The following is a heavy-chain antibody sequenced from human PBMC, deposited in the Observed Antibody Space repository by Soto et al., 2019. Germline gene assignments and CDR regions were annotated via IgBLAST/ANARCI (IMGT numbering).Heavy chain of an antibody. V-gene: IGHV4-4*02. CDR1: SGSISSSNW. CDR3: ARLSPRGDGSGSYYPYWYFDL. J-gene: IGHJ2*01. Sequence: QVQLQESGPGLVKPSGTLSLTCAVSSGSISSSNWWSWVRQPPGKGLEWIGEIYHSGSTNYNPSLKSRVTISVDKSKNQFSLKLSSVTAADTAVYYCARLSPRGDGSGSYYPYWYFDLWGRGTLVTVSS. CDR2: IYHSGST. D-gene: IGHD3-10*01.